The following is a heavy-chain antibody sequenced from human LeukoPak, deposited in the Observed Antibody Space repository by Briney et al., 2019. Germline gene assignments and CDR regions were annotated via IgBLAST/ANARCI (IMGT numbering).Heavy chain of an antibody. J-gene: IGHJ1*01. Sequence: ASVKVSCKASGYTFTGYYMHWVRQAPGQGLEWMGWINPNSDGTNYAQKFQGRVTMTRGTSISTAYMELSRLRSDDTAVYYCARVEGGWDSSGYYFEYFQHWGQGTLVTVSS. CDR2: INPNSDGT. D-gene: IGHD3-22*01. CDR3: ARVEGGWDSSGYYFEYFQH. CDR1: GYTFTGYY. V-gene: IGHV1-2*02.